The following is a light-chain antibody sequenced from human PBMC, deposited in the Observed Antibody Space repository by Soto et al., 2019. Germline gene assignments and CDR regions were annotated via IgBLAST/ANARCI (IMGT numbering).Light chain of an antibody. CDR1: SSDVGSFSR. CDR3: SSYTTSNTHV. V-gene: IGLV2-18*02. CDR2: EVS. J-gene: IGLJ1*01. Sequence: QSALTQPPSVSGSPGQSVTIHCTGSSSDVGSFSRVSWYQQPPGTAPKLIIYEVSYRPSGVPDRFSGSKSGNTASLTISGLLAEDEADYYCSSYTTSNTHVFGTWTKVTV.